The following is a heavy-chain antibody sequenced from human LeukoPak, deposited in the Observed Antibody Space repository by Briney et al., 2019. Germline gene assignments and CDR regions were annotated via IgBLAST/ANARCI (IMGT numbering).Heavy chain of an antibody. CDR1: GYTFNSYI. Sequence: ASVKVSCKASGYTFNSYIISWVRQAPGQGLEWMGWITTYNGNTNYTQKFQDRVTMTTDTSTNTAYMDLRSLRSDDTAVYYCARTPIAYCGDDCYSPWFDPWGQGTLVTVSS. CDR3: ARTPIAYCGDDCYSPWFDP. V-gene: IGHV1-18*01. D-gene: IGHD2-21*02. J-gene: IGHJ5*02. CDR2: ITTYNGNT.